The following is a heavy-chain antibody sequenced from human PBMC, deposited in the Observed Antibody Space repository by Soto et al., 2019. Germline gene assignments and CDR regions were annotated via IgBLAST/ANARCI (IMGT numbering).Heavy chain of an antibody. CDR2: MYYSGST. CDR3: ARIVVIPAAPDYYNYYGVDV. CDR1: GGSISSSSYY. V-gene: IGHV4-39*01. Sequence: QLQLQESGPGLVKPSETLSLTCTVSGGSISSSSYYWAWIRQPPGKGLEWIGNMYYSGSTYYNPSRKRRVPMSVDTSKNQFSLKLSSVTAADTSVYYCARIVVIPAAPDYYNYYGVDVWGQGTTVTVSS. J-gene: IGHJ6*02. D-gene: IGHD2-2*01.